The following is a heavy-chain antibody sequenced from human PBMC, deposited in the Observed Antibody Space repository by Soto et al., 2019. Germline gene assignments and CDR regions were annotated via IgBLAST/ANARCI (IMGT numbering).Heavy chain of an antibody. Sequence: PGGSLRLSCAASGFSFGNYDVHWVRQAPAKGLEWVAVIWFDGSNKNYADSVKGRFTISRDNSKSTLYLQMNSLRAEDTAVYYWTRDSDYNDMKWFDPWGQGTLVTVS. J-gene: IGHJ5*01. CDR1: GFSFGNYD. CDR3: TRDSDYNDMKWFDP. D-gene: IGHD1-20*01. V-gene: IGHV3-33*01. CDR2: IWFDGSNK.